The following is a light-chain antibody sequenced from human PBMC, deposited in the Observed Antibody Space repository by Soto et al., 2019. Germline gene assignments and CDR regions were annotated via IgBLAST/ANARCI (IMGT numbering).Light chain of an antibody. V-gene: IGLV1-51*01. CDR3: GAWDSGLYVGV. Sequence: QSVLTQPPSVSAAPGQTVTLSCSGSTSNIQKNSVSWYQHLPGTAPKPLIYDDNKRYSGISDRFSGSKSGTSATLHITGLQTGDEADYYCGAWDSGLYVGVFRGGTQLTVL. CDR2: DDN. CDR1: TSNIQKNS. J-gene: IGLJ2*01.